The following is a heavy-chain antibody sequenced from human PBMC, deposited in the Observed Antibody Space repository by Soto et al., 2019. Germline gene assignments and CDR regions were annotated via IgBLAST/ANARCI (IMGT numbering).Heavy chain of an antibody. CDR1: GFTFSDYY. V-gene: IGHV3-11*06. J-gene: IGHJ4*02. Sequence: GGSLRLSCAASGFTFSDYYMSWIRQAPGKGLEWVSCISSRSSYTNYADSLKGRFTVSRDNAKNSLYLQMNGLRAEDTAVYYCATLGYCSAGSCKKPFDYWGQGTLVTVSS. D-gene: IGHD2-15*01. CDR3: ATLGYCSAGSCKKPFDY. CDR2: ISSRSSYT.